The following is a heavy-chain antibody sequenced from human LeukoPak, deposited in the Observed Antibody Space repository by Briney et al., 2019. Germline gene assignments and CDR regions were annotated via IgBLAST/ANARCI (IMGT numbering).Heavy chain of an antibody. CDR1: GYSLSSGYY. CDR2: IYHSGST. Sequence: SETLSLTCTVSGYSLSSGYYWGWIRQPPGKGLEWIGSIYHSGSTYYNPSLKSRVTISVDTSKNQFSLKLSSVTAADTAVYYCARRDYSNGGFDYWGQGTLVTVSP. CDR3: ARRDYSNGGFDY. V-gene: IGHV4-38-2*02. D-gene: IGHD4-11*01. J-gene: IGHJ4*02.